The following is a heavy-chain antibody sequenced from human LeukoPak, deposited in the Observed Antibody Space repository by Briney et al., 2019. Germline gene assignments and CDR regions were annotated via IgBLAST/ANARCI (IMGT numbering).Heavy chain of an antibody. CDR3: TIARGWPYAYFDY. V-gene: IGHV1-18*01. Sequence: ASVKVSCKASGYTFTSYGISWVRQAPGQGLEWMGRISAYNGNTNYAQKFQGRVTITADESTSTAYMELSSLRSEDTAVYYCTIARGWPYAYFDYWGQGTLVTVSS. CDR2: ISAYNGNT. J-gene: IGHJ4*02. CDR1: GYTFTSYG. D-gene: IGHD6-19*01.